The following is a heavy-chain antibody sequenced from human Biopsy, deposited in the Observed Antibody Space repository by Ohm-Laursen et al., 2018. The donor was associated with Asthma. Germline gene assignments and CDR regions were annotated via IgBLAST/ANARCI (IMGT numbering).Heavy chain of an antibody. D-gene: IGHD5-12*01. CDR2: INTNSGTP. CDR1: GYIFTTYT. CDR3: TRAGSTFVADY. V-gene: IGHV7-4-1*01. J-gene: IGHJ4*01. Sequence: ASVKVSCKSSGYIFTTYTMNWVRQAPGQGLEWMGWINTNSGTPTYVQGFSGRFVFSLDPSVTTAYLQIDSLRSEDTGVYYCTRAGSTFVADYWGQGTLVTVPS.